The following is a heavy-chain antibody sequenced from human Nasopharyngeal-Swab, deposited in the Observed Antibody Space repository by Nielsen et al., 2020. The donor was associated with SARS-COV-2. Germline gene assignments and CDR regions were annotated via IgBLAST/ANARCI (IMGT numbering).Heavy chain of an antibody. V-gene: IGHV4-39*01. Sequence: RQAPEKGLEWIGSIYYSGSTYYNPSLKSRVTISVDTSKNQFSLKLSSVTAADTAVYYCARLDPYSSRDDYWGQGTLVTVSS. CDR3: ARLDPYSSRDDY. D-gene: IGHD6-13*01. CDR2: IYYSGST. J-gene: IGHJ4*02.